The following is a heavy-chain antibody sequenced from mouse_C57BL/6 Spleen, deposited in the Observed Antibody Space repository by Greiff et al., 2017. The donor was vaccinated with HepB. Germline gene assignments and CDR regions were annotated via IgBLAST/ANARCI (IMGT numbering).Heavy chain of an antibody. J-gene: IGHJ2*01. CDR1: GYTFTSYW. CDR3: ARSYYGSSFYFDY. Sequence: VQLQQSGTELVKPGASVKLSCKASGYTFTSYWMHWVKQRPGQGLEWIGNINPSNGGTNYNEKFKSKATLTVDKSSSTAYMQLSSLTSEDSAVYYCARSYYGSSFYFDYWGQGTTLTVSS. V-gene: IGHV1-53*01. D-gene: IGHD1-1*01. CDR2: INPSNGGT.